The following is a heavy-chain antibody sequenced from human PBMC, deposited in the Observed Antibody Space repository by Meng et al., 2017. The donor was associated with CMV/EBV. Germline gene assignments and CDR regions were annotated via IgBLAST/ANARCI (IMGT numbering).Heavy chain of an antibody. J-gene: IGHJ3*02. CDR1: GYTFTSYG. D-gene: IGHD2-2*01. CDR3: ARDAREDIVVVPAAAPPDDAFDI. Sequence: ASVKVSCKASGYTFTSYGISWVGQAPGQGLGWMGWISADNGNTNYAQKLQGRVTMTTDTSTSTAYMELRSLRSDDTAVYYCARDAREDIVVVPAAAPPDDAFDIWGQGTMVTVSS. CDR2: ISADNGNT. V-gene: IGHV1-18*01.